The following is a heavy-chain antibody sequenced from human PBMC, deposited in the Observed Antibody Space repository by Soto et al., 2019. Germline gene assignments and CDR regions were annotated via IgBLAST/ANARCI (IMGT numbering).Heavy chain of an antibody. J-gene: IGHJ4*02. CDR2: ISGSGGST. Sequence: GGYLRLSCSASGFTFSSYAMSWVRQSPVKGLEWVSAISGSGGSTYYADSVKGRFTISRDNSKNTLYLQMNSLRAEDTAVYYCANARYNEDAGTLVDYFGQKSLGTVS. CDR3: ANARYNEDAGTLVDY. CDR1: GFTFSSYA. V-gene: IGHV3-23*01. D-gene: IGHD3-16*02.